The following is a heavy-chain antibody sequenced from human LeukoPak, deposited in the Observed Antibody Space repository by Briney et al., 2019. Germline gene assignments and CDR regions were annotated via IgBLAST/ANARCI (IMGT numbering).Heavy chain of an antibody. D-gene: IGHD3-10*01. J-gene: IGHJ1*01. CDR1: GLTFSTYA. CDR2: ISGNGDST. CDR3: ARDSESGDLRLQH. V-gene: IGHV3-64*01. Sequence: PGESLRLSCAAFGLTFSTYAMYWVRQAPGKGLEYVSGISGNGDSTDYGNSVKGRFTISRDNSKNTLYLQMGGLRAEDMGVYYCARDSESGDLRLQHWGQGTLVTVSS.